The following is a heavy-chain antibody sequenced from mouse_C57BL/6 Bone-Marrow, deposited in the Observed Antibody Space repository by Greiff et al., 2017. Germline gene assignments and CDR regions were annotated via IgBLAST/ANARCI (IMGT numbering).Heavy chain of an antibody. Sequence: LQESGAELVRPGASVKLSCKASGYTFPSYGISWVKQRPGQGLEWIGEIYPSSGNTYYNEKFKGKATLTADKSSSTAYMELRSLTSEDSAVYYCARGGDVEAFAYGGRGTLVTVSA. CDR3: ARGGDVEAFAY. V-gene: IGHV1-81*01. CDR1: GYTFPSYG. J-gene: IGHJ3*01. CDR2: IYPSSGNT.